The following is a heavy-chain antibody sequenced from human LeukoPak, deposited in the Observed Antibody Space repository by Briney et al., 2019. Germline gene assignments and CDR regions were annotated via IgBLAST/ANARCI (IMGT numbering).Heavy chain of an antibody. J-gene: IGHJ4*02. V-gene: IGHV4-34*01. CDR3: ARAGYYGSGSYGIYYFDY. CDR2: INHSGST. D-gene: IGHD3-10*01. Sequence: SETLSLTCAVYGGSFSGYYWSWIRQPPGKGLEWIGEINHSGSTNYNPSLKSRVAISVDTSKNQFSLKLSSVTAADTAVNYCARAGYYGSGSYGIYYFDYWGQGTLVTVSS. CDR1: GGSFSGYY.